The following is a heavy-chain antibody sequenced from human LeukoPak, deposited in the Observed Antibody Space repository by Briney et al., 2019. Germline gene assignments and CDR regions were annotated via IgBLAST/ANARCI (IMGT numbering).Heavy chain of an antibody. CDR2: ISGSGRST. CDR1: GFTFSSYA. V-gene: IGHV3-23*01. CDR3: ARTMAV. Sequence: GGSLRLSCAASGFTFSSYAMSWVRQAPGKGLEWVSSISGSGRSTQYADSVKGRFSISRDNSRKRLYLQMNSLRAEDTAVYYCARTMAVWGQGTLVTVSS. D-gene: IGHD6-19*01. J-gene: IGHJ4*02.